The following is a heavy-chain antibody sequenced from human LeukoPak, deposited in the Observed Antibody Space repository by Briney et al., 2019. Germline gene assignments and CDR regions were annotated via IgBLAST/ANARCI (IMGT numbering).Heavy chain of an antibody. V-gene: IGHV4-59*08. D-gene: IGHD2-21*01. Sequence: PSETLSLTCTVSGGSISSYYWSWIRQPPGKGLEWIGYIYYSGSTNYNPSLKSRVTISVDTSKNQFSLKLSSVTAADTAVYYCARHTGGIAVVDYYFDYWGQGTLVTVSS. CDR1: GGSISSYY. J-gene: IGHJ4*02. CDR2: IYYSGST. CDR3: ARHTGGIAVVDYYFDY.